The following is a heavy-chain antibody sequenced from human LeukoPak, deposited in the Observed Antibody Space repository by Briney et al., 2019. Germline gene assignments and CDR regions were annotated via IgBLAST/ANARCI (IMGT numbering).Heavy chain of an antibody. CDR3: ALLSGYPYYFDY. Sequence: ASVKVSCKASGGTFSSYAISWVRQAPGQGLEWMGRIIPILGIANYAQKFQGRVTITADKSTSTAYMELSSLRSEDTAVYYCALLSGYPYYFDYWGQGTLVTVSS. V-gene: IGHV1-69*04. J-gene: IGHJ4*02. CDR2: IIPILGIA. CDR1: GGTFSSYA. D-gene: IGHD3-22*01.